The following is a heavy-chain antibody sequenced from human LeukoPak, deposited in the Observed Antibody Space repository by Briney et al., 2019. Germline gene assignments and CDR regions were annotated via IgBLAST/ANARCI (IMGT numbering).Heavy chain of an antibody. CDR2: ILYSGST. D-gene: IGHD3-10*01. CDR1: GGSISTSY. V-gene: IGHV4-59*01. CDR3: ARALDRAPLDY. J-gene: IGHJ4*02. Sequence: PSETQSLTCTVSGGSISTSYWNWVRQPPGKGLEWIGYILYSGSTNYNPSLESRVTISVDTSKNQFSLKLSSVTAADTAVYYCARALDRAPLDYWGQGTLVTVSS.